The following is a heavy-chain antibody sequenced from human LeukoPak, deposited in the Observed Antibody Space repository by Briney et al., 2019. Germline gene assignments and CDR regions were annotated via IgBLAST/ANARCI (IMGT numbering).Heavy chain of an antibody. J-gene: IGHJ4*02. CDR3: AKALSIQLWLFDY. CDR1: GFTFSSYA. V-gene: IGHV3-23*01. D-gene: IGHD5-18*01. Sequence: QAGGSLRLSCAASGFTFSSYAMSWVRQAPGEGLEWVSAISGSGGSTYYADSVKGRFTLSRDNSKNTLYLQMNSLRAEDTAVYYCAKALSIQLWLFDYWGQGTLVTVSS. CDR2: ISGSGGST.